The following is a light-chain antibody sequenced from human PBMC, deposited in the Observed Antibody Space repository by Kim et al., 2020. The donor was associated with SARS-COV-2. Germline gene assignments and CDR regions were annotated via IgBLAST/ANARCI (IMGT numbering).Light chain of an antibody. CDR3: QQYGSSPGT. J-gene: IGKJ3*01. CDR1: QGDTSSY. CDR2: GGS. V-gene: IGKV3-20*01. Sequence: ASGATASLSCRASQGDTSSYLAWYQQNPRQAPRLLIYGGSSRATGMPDMFSGSVYGTAFTLTISRLEPEDFAVYDCQQYGSSPGTFGPGTKVDIK.